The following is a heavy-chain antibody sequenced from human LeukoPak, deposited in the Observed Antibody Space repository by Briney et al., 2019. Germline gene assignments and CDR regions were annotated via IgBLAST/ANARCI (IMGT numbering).Heavy chain of an antibody. CDR2: IRYDGSNK. D-gene: IGHD3-22*01. Sequence: GGSLRLSCAASGFTFSSYGMHWVRQAPGKGLEWVAFIRYDGSNKYYADSVKGRFTISRDNSKNTLYLQMNSLRAEDTAVYYCARDSHYDSPGEYFQHWGQGTLVTVSS. V-gene: IGHV3-30*02. J-gene: IGHJ1*01. CDR3: ARDSHYDSPGEYFQH. CDR1: GFTFSSYG.